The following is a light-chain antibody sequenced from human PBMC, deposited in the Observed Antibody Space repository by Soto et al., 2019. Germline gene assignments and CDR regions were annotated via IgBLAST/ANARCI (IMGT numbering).Light chain of an antibody. CDR2: AAS. J-gene: IGKJ4*01. V-gene: IGKV1-39*01. CDR1: QSISSY. CDR3: HQSHSSPLT. Sequence: DIQMTQSPSSLSASVGDRVTSTCRASQSISSYLNWYQQKPGKATKLLIYAASSLQSGVPSRFSGSGSGTDFTLTISSLQPEDFATYYCHQSHSSPLTFGGGTKGDNK.